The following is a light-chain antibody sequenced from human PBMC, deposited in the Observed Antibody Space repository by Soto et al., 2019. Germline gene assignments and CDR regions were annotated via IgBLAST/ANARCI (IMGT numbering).Light chain of an antibody. CDR3: SSYTSSSTVV. V-gene: IGLV2-14*03. Sequence: QSALTQTASVSGSPGQSITISCTGTSGDVGGYNYVAWYQQHPGKAPKLMIYDVTSRPSGVSYRFSGSKSGNTASLTISGLRAEDEADYYCSSYTSSSTVVFGGGTKLTVL. CDR2: DVT. J-gene: IGLJ3*02. CDR1: SGDVGGYNY.